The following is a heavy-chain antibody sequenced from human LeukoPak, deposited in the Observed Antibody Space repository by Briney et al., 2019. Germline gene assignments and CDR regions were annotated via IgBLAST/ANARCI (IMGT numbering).Heavy chain of an antibody. CDR2: ISSSSSTI. J-gene: IGHJ4*02. V-gene: IGHV3-48*02. CDR1: GFTFSSYS. Sequence: PGGSLRLSCAASGFTFSSYSMNWVRQAPGKGLEWVSYISSSSSTIYYADPVKGRFTISRDNAKNSLYLQMNSLRDEDTAVYYCARDYEPDYYGSGFPYYFDYWGQGTLVTVSS. D-gene: IGHD3-10*01. CDR3: ARDYEPDYYGSGFPYYFDY.